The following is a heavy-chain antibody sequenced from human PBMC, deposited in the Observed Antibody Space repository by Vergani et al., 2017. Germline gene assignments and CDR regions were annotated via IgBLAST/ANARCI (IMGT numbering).Heavy chain of an antibody. CDR3: ARDLEIVVVVAALVPPNV. D-gene: IGHD2-15*01. J-gene: IGHJ6*04. CDR1: GGSISSSSYY. V-gene: IGHV4-39*07. Sequence: QLQLQESGPGLVKPSETLSLTCTVSGGSISSSSYYWGWIRQPPGKGLEWIGSIYYSGSTYYNPSLKSRVTISVDTSKNQFSLKLSSVTAADTAVYYCARDLEIVVVVAALVPPNVWGKGTTVTVSS. CDR2: IYYSGST.